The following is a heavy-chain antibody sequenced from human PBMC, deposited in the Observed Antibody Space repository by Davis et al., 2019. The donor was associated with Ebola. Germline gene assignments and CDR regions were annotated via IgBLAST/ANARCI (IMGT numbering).Heavy chain of an antibody. V-gene: IGHV3-48*02. CDR1: GFSFSSYW. CDR2: ISSSSSTI. D-gene: IGHD2-15*01. J-gene: IGHJ5*02. CDR3: ARDRSDIVVVVAAWDNWFDP. Sequence: GESLKISCAASGFSFSSYWMSWVRQAPGKGLEWVSYISSSSSTIYYADSVKGRFTISRDNAKNSLYLQMNSLRDEDTAVYYCARDRSDIVVVVAAWDNWFDPWGQGTLVTVSS.